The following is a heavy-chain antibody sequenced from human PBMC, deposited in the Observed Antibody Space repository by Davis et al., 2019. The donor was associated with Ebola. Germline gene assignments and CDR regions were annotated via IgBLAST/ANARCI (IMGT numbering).Heavy chain of an antibody. J-gene: IGHJ6*02. V-gene: IGHV3-30-3*01. CDR2: ISYDGSNK. CDR1: GFTFSSYA. Sequence: LSLTCAASGFTFSSYAMHWVRQAPGKGLEWVAVISYDGSNKYYADSVKGRFTISRDNSKNTLYLQMNSLRAEDTAVYYCARESGYSSSSPGFYYGMDVWGQGTTVTVSS. CDR3: ARESGYSSSSPGFYYGMDV. D-gene: IGHD6-13*01.